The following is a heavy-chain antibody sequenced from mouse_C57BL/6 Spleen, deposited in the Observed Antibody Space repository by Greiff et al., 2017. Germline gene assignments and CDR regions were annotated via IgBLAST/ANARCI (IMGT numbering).Heavy chain of an antibody. CDR2: INPNNGGT. CDR3: ARSGYDGYYFDC. J-gene: IGHJ2*01. CDR1: GYTFTDYY. Sequence: VQLQQSGPELVKPGASVKIPCKASGYTFTDYYMDWVKQSHGKSLEWIGDINPNNGGTIYNQKFKGKATLTVDKSSSTAYMELRSLTSEDTAVYYCARSGYDGYYFDCWGQGTTLTVSS. V-gene: IGHV1-18*01. D-gene: IGHD2-3*01.